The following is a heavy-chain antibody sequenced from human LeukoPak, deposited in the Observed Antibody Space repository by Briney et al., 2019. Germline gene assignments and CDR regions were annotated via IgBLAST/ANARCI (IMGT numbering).Heavy chain of an antibody. D-gene: IGHD6-13*01. CDR2: IWYDGSNK. CDR3: ASGSIVAYYFDY. Sequence: GGSLRLSCAASGFTFSSYGMHWVRQAPGKGLEWVAVIWYDGSNKYYADSVKGRFTISRDNAKNSLYLQLNSLRAEDTAVYYCASGSIVAYYFDYWGQGTLVTVSS. J-gene: IGHJ4*02. V-gene: IGHV3-33*03. CDR1: GFTFSSYG.